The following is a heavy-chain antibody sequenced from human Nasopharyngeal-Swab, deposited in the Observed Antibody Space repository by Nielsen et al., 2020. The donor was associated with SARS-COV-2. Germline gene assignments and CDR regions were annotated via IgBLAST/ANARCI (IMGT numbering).Heavy chain of an antibody. CDR3: ARMGATYYVNVWGSFRYDY. D-gene: IGHD3-16*02. CDR1: GFTFSGYW. CDR2: INDPGSST. V-gene: IGHV3-74*01. J-gene: IGHJ4*02. Sequence: LKISCAASGFTFSGYWMHWVRQAPGKGLVWVSSINDPGSSTNYADSVKGRFTISRDNAKNTLYLQMTSLRVEDTAVYYCARMGATYYVNVWGSFRYDYWGQGALVTVSS.